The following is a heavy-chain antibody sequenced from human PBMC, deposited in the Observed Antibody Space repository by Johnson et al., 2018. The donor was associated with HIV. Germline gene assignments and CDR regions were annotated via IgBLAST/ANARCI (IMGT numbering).Heavy chain of an antibody. J-gene: IGHJ3*02. CDR1: GFTFDDYG. CDR3: AKSLPGYDAFDI. V-gene: IGHV3-30*18. D-gene: IGHD5-12*01. CDR2: ISHDESTE. Sequence: VQLVESGGGLVQPGRSLRLSCAASGFTFDDYGMHWVRQGPGKGLEWVAFISHDESTEYYADSVKGRFTISRDNSKNTLYLQMNSLRAEDTAVYYCAKSLPGYDAFDIWGQGTMVTVSS.